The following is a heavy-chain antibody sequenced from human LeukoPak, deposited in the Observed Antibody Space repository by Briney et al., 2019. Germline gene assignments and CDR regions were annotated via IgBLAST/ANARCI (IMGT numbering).Heavy chain of an antibody. J-gene: IGHJ4*02. CDR2: ISAYNGNT. CDR3: ARVGVSYGGGLYDSSGYYYVY. Sequence: ASVKVSCKASGYTFTSYGISWVRQAPGQGLEWMGWISAYNGNTNYAQKLQGRVTMTTDASTSTAYMELRSLRSDDTAVYYCARVGVSYGGGLYDSSGYYYVYWGQGTLVTVSS. D-gene: IGHD3-22*01. CDR1: GYTFTSYG. V-gene: IGHV1-18*01.